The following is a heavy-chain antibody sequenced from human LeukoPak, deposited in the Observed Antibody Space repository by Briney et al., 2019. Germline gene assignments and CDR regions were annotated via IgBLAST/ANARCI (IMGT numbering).Heavy chain of an antibody. Sequence: GGSLRLSCAASGFTFSNYVMSWVRQAPGKGLEWVSTISGGGSSIFYAGSVKGRFTISRDNSKNTLYLQMNSLRAEDTAVYYCTTLRTTTISTPAYWYFDLWGRGTLVTVSS. CDR2: ISGGGSSI. CDR1: GFTFSNYV. D-gene: IGHD4-11*01. V-gene: IGHV3-23*01. CDR3: TTLRTTTISTPAYWYFDL. J-gene: IGHJ2*01.